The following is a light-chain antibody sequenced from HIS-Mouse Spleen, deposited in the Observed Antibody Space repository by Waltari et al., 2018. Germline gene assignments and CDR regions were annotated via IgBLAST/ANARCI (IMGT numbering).Light chain of an antibody. J-gene: IGLJ2*01. Sequence: SYELTQPPSVSVSPGQTARITCSGDALPKKYAYWYQQKSGQAPVLVIYEDSKRPSGMPERVSGCGSGTMATLTISGAQVEDEADYCGYSTDSSGNHRVFGGGTKLTVL. V-gene: IGLV3-10*01. CDR2: EDS. CDR1: ALPKKY. CDR3: YSTDSSGNHRV.